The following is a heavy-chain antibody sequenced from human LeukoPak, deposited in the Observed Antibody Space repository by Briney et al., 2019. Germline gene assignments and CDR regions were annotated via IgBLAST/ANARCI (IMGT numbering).Heavy chain of an antibody. J-gene: IGHJ6*02. V-gene: IGHV4-34*01. Sequence: PSETLSLTCAVYGASFTGYHWSWFRQPPGKGLEWIGEINHSGGTNYNPSLKSRVTISLDTSNNQFSPKLNSVTAADTAVYYCARLLPLQGGDVWGQGTTVTVSS. D-gene: IGHD2-15*01. CDR1: GASFTGYH. CDR2: INHSGGT. CDR3: ARLLPLQGGDV.